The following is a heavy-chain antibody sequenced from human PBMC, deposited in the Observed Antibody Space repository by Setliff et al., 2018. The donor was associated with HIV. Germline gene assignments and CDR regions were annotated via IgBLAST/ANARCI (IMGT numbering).Heavy chain of an antibody. CDR3: AAWGPRYTYAPFFFDS. D-gene: IGHD2-2*01. CDR2: IYYSGST. V-gene: IGHV4-31*11. J-gene: IGHJ4*02. Sequence: SETLSLTCAVSGGSISSGGYYWNWIRLQPGKGLEWIGHIYYSGSTQYNPSLKSRVAISVDTSKDQLSLTVSSVTAADTAVYYCAAWGPRYTYAPFFFDSWGQGTLVTVSS. CDR1: GGSISSGGYY.